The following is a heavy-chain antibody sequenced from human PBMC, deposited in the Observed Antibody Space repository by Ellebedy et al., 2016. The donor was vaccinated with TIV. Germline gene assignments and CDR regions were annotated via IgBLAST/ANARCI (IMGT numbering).Heavy chain of an antibody. V-gene: IGHV3-21*01. CDR3: ARSSGYYYVVRPYYFDY. CDR2: ISSSSSYI. D-gene: IGHD3-22*01. Sequence: GESLKISCAASGFTFSSYSMNWVRQAPGKGLEWVSSISSSSSYIYYGDSVKGRFTISRDNAKNSLYLQMNSLRDDDTAVYYCARSSGYYYVVRPYYFDYWGQGTLVTVSS. J-gene: IGHJ4*02. CDR1: GFTFSSYS.